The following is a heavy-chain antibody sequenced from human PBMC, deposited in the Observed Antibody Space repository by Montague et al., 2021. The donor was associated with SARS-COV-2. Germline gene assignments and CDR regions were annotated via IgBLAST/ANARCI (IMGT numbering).Heavy chain of an antibody. J-gene: IGHJ4*02. CDR1: GFTFSSFA. CDR2: MYSDGINT. CDR3: ARFGETYRDFDC. V-gene: IGHV3-23*03. Sequence: SLRLSCAASGFTFSSFAMSWVRQAPGKGPEWVSVMYSDGINTFYADSVKGRFTISRDNSKNTLYLQLNSLRAEDTAVYYCARFGETYRDFDCWGQGTLVTVSS. D-gene: IGHD3-10*01.